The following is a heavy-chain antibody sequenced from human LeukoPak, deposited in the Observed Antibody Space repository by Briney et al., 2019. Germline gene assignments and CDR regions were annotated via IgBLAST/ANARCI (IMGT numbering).Heavy chain of an antibody. J-gene: IGHJ4*02. CDR2: ISSDGSEE. V-gene: IGHV3-30*18. D-gene: IGHD1-26*01. CDR1: GFDFSNYG. Sequence: PGGSLRLSCAVSGFDFSNYGMHWVRPAQGKGLEWVAVISSDGSEEYYADSVKGRFTIFRDNSKKTLYLQMNSLRVEDTAVYYCAKDKGREGDYWGQGNLVTVSS. CDR3: AKDKGREGDY.